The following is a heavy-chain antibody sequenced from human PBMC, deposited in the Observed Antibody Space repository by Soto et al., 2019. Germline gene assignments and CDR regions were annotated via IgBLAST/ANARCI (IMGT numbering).Heavy chain of an antibody. J-gene: IGHJ5*02. CDR3: ARLRIATNNYKWFDP. CDR2: IYVTGAV. Sequence: SLTCSVSGAALNSGNYYWSWIRLVPGKGLEWIGHIYVTGAVDYNPSLRDRITISQDTSERQFSLNLRLVTAADTAVYYCARLRIATNNYKWFDPWGQGTLVTVSS. CDR1: GAALNSGNYY. V-gene: IGHV4-31*03. D-gene: IGHD2-21*01.